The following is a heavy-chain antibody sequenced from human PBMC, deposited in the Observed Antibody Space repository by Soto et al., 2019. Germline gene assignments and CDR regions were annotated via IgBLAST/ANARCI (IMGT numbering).Heavy chain of an antibody. Sequence: SETLSLTCDVSGYSVGSSYYWGWIRQPPGKGLEWIGSVYHSGNTYYAPSLKSRVTVSVDTSKNQFSLELKSLTVADTAVYFCAKDRGGWLQSSGPHPFDHWGQGILVTVSS. V-gene: IGHV4-38-2*02. D-gene: IGHD3-16*01. CDR2: VYHSGNT. J-gene: IGHJ4*02. CDR3: AKDRGGWLQSSGPHPFDH. CDR1: GYSVGSSYY.